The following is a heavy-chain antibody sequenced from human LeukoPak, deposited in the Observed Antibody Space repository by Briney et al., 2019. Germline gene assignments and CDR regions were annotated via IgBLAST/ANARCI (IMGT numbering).Heavy chain of an antibody. CDR3: ARDPYYGSGRRYGMDV. CDR2: INPNSGGT. J-gene: IGHJ6*02. D-gene: IGHD3-10*01. CDR1: EYTFTGYY. Sequence: ASVKVSCKASEYTFTGYYMHWVRQAPGQGLEWMGWINPNSGGTNYAQKFQGRVTMTRDTSISTAYMELSRLRSDDTAVYYCARDPYYGSGRRYGMDVWGQGTTVTVSS. V-gene: IGHV1-2*02.